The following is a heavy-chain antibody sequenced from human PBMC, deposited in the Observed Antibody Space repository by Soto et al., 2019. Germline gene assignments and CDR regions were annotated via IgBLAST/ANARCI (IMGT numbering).Heavy chain of an antibody. D-gene: IGHD3-3*01. CDR2: IKPDGSEK. CDR1: GFTFRSYW. CDR3: ARAEDYDFWSGPPKYFDN. V-gene: IGHV3-7*03. Sequence: GGSLSLSCATSGFTFRSYWMTWVRQAPGKGPEWVANIKPDGSEKQYVDSVKGRFTVSRDNAKKSLDLQMNSLRVEDTAVYYCARAEDYDFWSGPPKYFDNWGQGTQVTVYS. J-gene: IGHJ4*02.